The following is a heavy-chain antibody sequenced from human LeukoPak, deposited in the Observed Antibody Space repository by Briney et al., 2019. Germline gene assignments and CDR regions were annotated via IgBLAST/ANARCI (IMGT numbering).Heavy chain of an antibody. CDR2: ISASGGST. D-gene: IGHD3-3*01. J-gene: IGHJ4*02. Sequence: GGSLRLSCAASEFTFSSYAMNWVRQAPGKGLEWVSAISASGGSTYYADSVKGRFTISRDNPKDTLYLQMNSLRAEDTAVYYCAITATRTIFGVVRFDYRGQGNVVTVSS. CDR1: EFTFSSYA. CDR3: AITATRTIFGVVRFDY. V-gene: IGHV3-23*01.